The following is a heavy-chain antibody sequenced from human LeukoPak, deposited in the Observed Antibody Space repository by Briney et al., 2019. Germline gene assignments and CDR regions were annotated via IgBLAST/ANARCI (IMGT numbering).Heavy chain of an antibody. V-gene: IGHV3-7*01. CDR2: IKQDGSEK. D-gene: IGHD6-25*01. Sequence: GGSLRLSCAASGFTFSSYWMSWVRQAPGKGLEWVANIKQDGSEKYYVDSVEGRFTISRDNAKNSLYLQMNSLRAEDTAVYYCARDLAAAQYYYYYGMDVWGQGTTVTVSS. J-gene: IGHJ6*02. CDR1: GFTFSSYW. CDR3: ARDLAAAQYYYYYGMDV.